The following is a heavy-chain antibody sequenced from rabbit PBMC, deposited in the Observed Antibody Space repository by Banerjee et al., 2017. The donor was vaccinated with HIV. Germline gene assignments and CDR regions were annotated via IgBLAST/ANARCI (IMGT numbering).Heavy chain of an antibody. CDR3: ARDGINSDFYFNL. V-gene: IGHV1S45*01. D-gene: IGHD2-1*01. CDR1: GFSFSSGYY. J-gene: IGHJ4*01. Sequence: QERLVESGGGLVQPEGSLTLTCTASGFSFSSGYYMCWVRQAPGKGLEWIGCIFAGSSDTTHYATRAKGRFTISKTSSTTVTLQMTSLTAADTATYFCARDGINSDFYFNLWGPGTLVTVS. CDR2: IFAGSSDTT.